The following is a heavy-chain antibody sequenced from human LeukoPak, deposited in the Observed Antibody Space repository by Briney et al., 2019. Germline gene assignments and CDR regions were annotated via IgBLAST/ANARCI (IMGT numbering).Heavy chain of an antibody. D-gene: IGHD3-22*01. V-gene: IGHV4-30-4*01. Sequence: SETLSLTCTVSGGSISSGDYYWSWIRQPPGKGLEWIGYIYYSGSTYYNPSLKSRVTISVDTSKNQFSLKLSSVTAADTAVYYCARGSYDSSGYEFGTASTGGQGTLVTVSS. CDR2: IYYSGST. J-gene: IGHJ4*02. CDR1: GGSISSGDYY. CDR3: ARGSYDSSGYEFGTAST.